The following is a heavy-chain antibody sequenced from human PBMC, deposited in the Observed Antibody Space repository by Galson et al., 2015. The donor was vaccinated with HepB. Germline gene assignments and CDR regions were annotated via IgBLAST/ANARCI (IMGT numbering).Heavy chain of an antibody. CDR1: GFTFSGSA. CDR3: TRQAYSSGWLPDY. D-gene: IGHD6-19*01. V-gene: IGHV3-73*01. J-gene: IGHJ4*02. CDR2: IRSKANSYAT. Sequence: SLRLSCAASGFTFSGSAMHWVRQASGKGLEWVGRIRSKANSYATAYAASVKGRFTISRDDSKNTAYLQMNSLKTEDTAVYYCTRQAYSSGWLPDYWGQGTLVTVSS.